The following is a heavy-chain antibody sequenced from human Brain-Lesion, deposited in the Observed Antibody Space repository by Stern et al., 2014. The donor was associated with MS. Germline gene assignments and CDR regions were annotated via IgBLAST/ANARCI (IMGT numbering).Heavy chain of an antibody. Sequence: VQLVESGPGLVKPSQTLSLSCTVSGGSISSGGYYWSWIRQPAGKGLEWIGRIFNSGSTRYNPSLKSRVNTLIKQSKNQFSLRLNSRTAADTAVYYCARGRVVPGFQYYATDVWGQGTTVIVSS. J-gene: IGHJ6*02. V-gene: IGHV4-61*02. D-gene: IGHD2-2*01. CDR2: IFNSGST. CDR3: ARGRVVPGFQYYATDV. CDR1: GGSISSGGYY.